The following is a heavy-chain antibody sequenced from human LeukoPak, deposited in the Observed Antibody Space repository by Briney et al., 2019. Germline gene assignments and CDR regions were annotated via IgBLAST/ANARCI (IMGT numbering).Heavy chain of an antibody. CDR3: ARLGSGFGSSSSFFDY. J-gene: IGHJ4*02. D-gene: IGHD2-15*01. CDR2: ISSSSSYI. Sequence: PGGSLRLSCAASGFTFSSYSVNWVRQAPGKGLEWVSSISSSSSYIYYADSVKGRFTISRDNAKNSLYLQMNSLRAEDTAVYYCARLGSGFGSSSSFFDYWGQGTLVTVSS. V-gene: IGHV3-21*01. CDR1: GFTFSSYS.